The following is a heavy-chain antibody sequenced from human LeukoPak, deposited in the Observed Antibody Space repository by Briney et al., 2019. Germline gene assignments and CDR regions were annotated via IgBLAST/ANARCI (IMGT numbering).Heavy chain of an antibody. D-gene: IGHD5-12*01. CDR1: GYTFTSYD. CDR3: ARGRTRYSGYDYTY. J-gene: IGHJ4*02. CDR2: MNPNSGNT. V-gene: IGHV1-8*01. Sequence: ASVKVSCKASGYTFTSYDINWVRQATGLGLEWMGWMNPNSGNTGYAQKFQGRVTMTRNTSISTAYMELSSLRSEDTAVYYCARGRTRYSGYDYTYWGQGTLVTVSS.